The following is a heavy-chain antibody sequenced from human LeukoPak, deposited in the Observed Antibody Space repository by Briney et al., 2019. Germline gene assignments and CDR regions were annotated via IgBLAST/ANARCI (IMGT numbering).Heavy chain of an antibody. D-gene: IGHD3-10*01. Sequence: GGSLRLSCAASGFTFSSYEMNWVRQAPGEGLEWVSYISSSGSTIYYADSVKGRFTISRDNAKNSLYLQMNSLRAEDTAVYYCARDLYGSGSDFDYWGQGTLVTVSS. CDR1: GFTFSSYE. CDR2: ISSSGSTI. J-gene: IGHJ4*02. CDR3: ARDLYGSGSDFDY. V-gene: IGHV3-48*03.